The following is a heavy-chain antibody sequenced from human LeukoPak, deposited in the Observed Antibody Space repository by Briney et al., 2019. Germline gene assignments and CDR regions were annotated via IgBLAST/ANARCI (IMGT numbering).Heavy chain of an antibody. J-gene: IGHJ2*01. CDR1: GGSISSSGYY. V-gene: IGHV4-39*01. Sequence: PSETLSLTCTVSGGSISSSGYYWGRIRQPPGKGLEWIGNIYYSGSTSYNPSLKSRVTISVDTSKNQFSLKLSSVTAADTAVYYCARLIAVAGADWYFDLWGRGTLVTVSS. CDR2: IYYSGST. CDR3: ARLIAVAGADWYFDL. D-gene: IGHD6-19*01.